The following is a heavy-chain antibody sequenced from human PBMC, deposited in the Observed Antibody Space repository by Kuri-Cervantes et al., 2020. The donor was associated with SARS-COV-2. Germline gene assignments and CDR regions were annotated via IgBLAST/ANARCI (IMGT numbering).Heavy chain of an antibody. CDR3: ARAVGNDILTGYYWLNREKKNWFDP. J-gene: IGHJ5*02. CDR1: AFTFSSYA. CDR2: ISYDGSNK. V-gene: IGHV3-30-3*01. D-gene: IGHD3-9*01. Sequence: GGSLRLSCAASAFTFSSYAMHWVRQAPGKELEWVAIISYDGSNKYYADSVKGRFTISRDNSKNTLYLQMNSLRAEDTAVYYCARAVGNDILTGYYWLNREKKNWFDPWGQGTLVTVSS.